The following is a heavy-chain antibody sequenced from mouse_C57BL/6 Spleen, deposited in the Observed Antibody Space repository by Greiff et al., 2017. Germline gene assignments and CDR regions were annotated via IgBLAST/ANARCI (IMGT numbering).Heavy chain of an antibody. J-gene: IGHJ4*01. V-gene: IGHV1-82*01. CDR2: IYPGDGDT. Sequence: QVQLQQSGPELVKPGASVKISCKASGYAFSSSWMNWVKQRPGKGLEWIGRIYPGDGDTNYNGKFKGKATLTADKSSNTAYMQLSSLTSEDSAVYFCARTTAYAMDYWGQGTSVTVSS. CDR1: GYAFSSSW. CDR3: ARTTAYAMDY. D-gene: IGHD1-2*01.